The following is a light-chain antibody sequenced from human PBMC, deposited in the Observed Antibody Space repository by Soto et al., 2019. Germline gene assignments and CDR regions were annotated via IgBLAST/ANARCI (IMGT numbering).Light chain of an antibody. CDR3: QQYNSYST. V-gene: IGKV1-5*01. J-gene: IGKJ1*01. CDR2: DAS. Sequence: DIQMTQSPSTLSASVGYRFTITCRASQSISSWLAWYQQKPGKAPKLLIYDASSLESGVPSRFSGSGSGTEFTLTISSLQPEEFATDYCQQYNSYSTFGQLTKVEIK. CDR1: QSISSW.